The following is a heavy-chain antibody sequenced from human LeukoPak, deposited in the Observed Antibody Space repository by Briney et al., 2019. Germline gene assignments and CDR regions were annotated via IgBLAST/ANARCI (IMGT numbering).Heavy chain of an antibody. CDR3: AKDAGSITMIVVVFDI. Sequence: WGSLRLSCAASGFTFSSYAMSWVRQAPGKGLEWVSAISGSGGSTYYADSVKGRFTISRDNSKNTLYLQMNSLRAEDTAVYYCAKDAGSITMIVVVFDIWGQGTMVTVSS. J-gene: IGHJ3*02. CDR1: GFTFSSYA. D-gene: IGHD3-22*01. V-gene: IGHV3-23*01. CDR2: ISGSGGST.